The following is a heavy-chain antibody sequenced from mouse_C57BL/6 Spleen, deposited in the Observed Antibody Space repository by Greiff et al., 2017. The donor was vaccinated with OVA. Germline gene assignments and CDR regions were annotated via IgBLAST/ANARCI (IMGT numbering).Heavy chain of an antibody. Sequence: VQLQQSGAELVRPGASVTLSCKASGYTFTDYEMHWVKQTPVHGLEWIGAIDPETGGTAYNQKFKGKAILTADKSSSTAYMELRSLTSEDSAVYYCTRNYYGSSYEGAMDYWGQGTSVTVSS. D-gene: IGHD1-1*01. CDR2: IDPETGGT. CDR3: TRNYYGSSYEGAMDY. V-gene: IGHV1-15*01. J-gene: IGHJ4*01. CDR1: GYTFTDYE.